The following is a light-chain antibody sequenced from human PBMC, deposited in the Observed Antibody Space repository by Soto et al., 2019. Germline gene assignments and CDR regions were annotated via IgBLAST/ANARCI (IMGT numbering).Light chain of an antibody. CDR1: SSDVGGYSY. Sequence: QSVLTQPASVSGSPGQSITISCTGTSSDVGGYSYVSWYQQYPGKVPKLLIYNVSNRPSGVSNRFSGSKSGNTASLTISGLQAEDEADYFCTSYTSDSLYVFGTGTKVTVL. CDR3: TSYTSDSLYV. V-gene: IGLV2-14*01. J-gene: IGLJ1*01. CDR2: NVS.